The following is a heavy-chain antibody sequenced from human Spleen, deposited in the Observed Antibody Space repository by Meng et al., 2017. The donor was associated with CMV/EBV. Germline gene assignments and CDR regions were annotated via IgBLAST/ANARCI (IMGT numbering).Heavy chain of an antibody. CDR2: INPNTGGT. V-gene: IGHV1-2*02. CDR3: ARVVYGGNWADGMDV. CDR1: GYTFTDYY. J-gene: IGHJ6*02. Sequence: ASVKVSCKASGYTFTDYYLHWVRQAPGQGLEWMGWINPNTGGTNFAQKFQGRVTMTRDTSISTAYMELTSLRSDDTAIYYCARVVYGGNWADGMDVWGQGTTVTVSS. D-gene: IGHD4-23*01.